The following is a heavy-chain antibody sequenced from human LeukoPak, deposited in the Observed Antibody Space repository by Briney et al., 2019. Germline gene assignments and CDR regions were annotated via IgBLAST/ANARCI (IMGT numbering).Heavy chain of an antibody. CDR1: GFTFSTSW. V-gene: IGHV3-74*01. CDR3: ARALGSPLDY. Sequence: PGGSLRLSCAASGFTFSTSWTHWVRQAPGKGLVWVSRINDDGSTTTYADSVKGRFTVSRDNAKNTLYLEMNSLRAEDTAVYYCARALGSPLDYWGQGTLVTVSS. D-gene: IGHD1-26*01. CDR2: INDDGSTT. J-gene: IGHJ4*02.